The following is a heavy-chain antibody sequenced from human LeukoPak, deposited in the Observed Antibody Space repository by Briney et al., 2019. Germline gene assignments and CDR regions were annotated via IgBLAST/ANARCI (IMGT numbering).Heavy chain of an antibody. CDR2: FSTYDGNT. V-gene: IGHV1-18*01. J-gene: IGHJ4*02. CDR3: ARKTVGATAEDY. CDR1: GSSFTICG. D-gene: IGHD1-26*01. Sequence: ASVTLSRKGSGSSFTICGISWVRQAPGQGLGWKGLFSTYDGNTNYSQELQGRVTMTTDTDTTTASMELMSLRTDDAAVYYCARKTVGATAEDYWGQGTLVTVSS.